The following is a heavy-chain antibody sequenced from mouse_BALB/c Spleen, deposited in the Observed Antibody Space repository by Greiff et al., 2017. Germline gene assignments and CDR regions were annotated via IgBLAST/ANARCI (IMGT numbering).Heavy chain of an antibody. D-gene: IGHD2-1*01. J-gene: IGHJ3*01. Sequence: EVKVVESGGGLVQPGGSRKLSCAASGFTFSSFGMHWVRQAPEKGLEWVAYISSGSSTIYYADTVKGRFTISRDNPKNTLFLQMTSLRSEDTAMYYCARSPMVTTFAYWGQGTLVTVSA. CDR1: GFTFSSFG. V-gene: IGHV5-17*02. CDR3: ARSPMVTTFAY. CDR2: ISSGSSTI.